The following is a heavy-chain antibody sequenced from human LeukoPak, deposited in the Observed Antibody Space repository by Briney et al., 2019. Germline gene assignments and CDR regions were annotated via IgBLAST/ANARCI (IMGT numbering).Heavy chain of an antibody. CDR1: GYTFTSYG. CDR2: ISAYNGNT. J-gene: IGHJ4*02. V-gene: IGHV1-18*01. D-gene: IGHD2-2*02. CDR3: ARSPRKYCSSTSCYREEDY. Sequence: ASVKVSCKASGYTFTSYGISWVRQAPGQGIEWMGWISAYNGNTNYAQKLQGRVTMTTDTSTSTAYMELRSLRSDDTAVYYCARSPRKYCSSTSCYREEDYWGQGTLVTVSS.